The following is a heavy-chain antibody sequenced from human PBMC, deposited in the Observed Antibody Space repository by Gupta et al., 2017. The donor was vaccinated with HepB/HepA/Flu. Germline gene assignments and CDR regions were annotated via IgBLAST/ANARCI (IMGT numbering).Heavy chain of an antibody. J-gene: IGHJ4*02. CDR2: IKSRSAGATT. Sequence: EVQLVEAGGGLVQPGGSFGPPCADPGLLWPDAWMTWVRQAPGKGLEWVARIKSRSAGATTDAAPVKGRFTISRDDSKNTLSLQMNSLKIEDTAVYYCTTDLRDWGQGTLVTVSS. CDR3: TTDLRD. CDR1: GLLWPDAW. V-gene: IGHV3-15*01.